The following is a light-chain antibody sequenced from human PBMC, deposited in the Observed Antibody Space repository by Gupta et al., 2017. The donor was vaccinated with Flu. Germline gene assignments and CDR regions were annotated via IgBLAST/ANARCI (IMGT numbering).Light chain of an antibody. Sequence: DIQMTQSPSSLSASVGDRVTITCQASQDINKYLTWYEQKQGKAPKRLIYYVSNWEAGVPSRFSGSGAGTHFTFTSSSRQQEDIAAYYCQQDRIFPPLAFGQGTRVDIK. J-gene: IGKJ5*01. V-gene: IGKV1-33*01. CDR1: QDINKY. CDR2: YVS. CDR3: QQDRIFPPLA.